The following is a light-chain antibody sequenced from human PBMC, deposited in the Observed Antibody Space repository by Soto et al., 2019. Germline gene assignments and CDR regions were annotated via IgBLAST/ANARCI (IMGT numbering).Light chain of an antibody. CDR1: QAITSH. CDR2: ATS. CDR3: PQYYSFPYA. Sequence: VIWMTQSPSLVSASTGDRVNISCRMSQAITSHLAWYQQKPGKAPNLLIFATSTLHSGVPSRFSGSGFGTDFTLSISGLQSEDFATYYCPQYYSFPYAFGRGTKVDIK. V-gene: IGKV1D-8*01. J-gene: IGKJ2*01.